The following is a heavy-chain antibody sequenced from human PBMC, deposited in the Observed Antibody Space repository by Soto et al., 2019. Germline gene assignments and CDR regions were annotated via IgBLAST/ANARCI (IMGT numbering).Heavy chain of an antibody. V-gene: IGHV3-48*01. D-gene: IGHD7-27*01. J-gene: IGHJ3*02. CDR2: ITSTSSTI. CDR1: GFTFSSYS. Sequence: EVQLVESGGGLVQPGGSLRLSCAASGFTFSSYSMNWVRRAPGKGLEWVSYITSTSSTIYYADSVKGRFTISRDNAKNXXXRXMNSLRAEXTXXXXXXXXGLNWGDDSFYIWCQGTMVTVSS. CDR3: XXXGLNWGDDSFYI.